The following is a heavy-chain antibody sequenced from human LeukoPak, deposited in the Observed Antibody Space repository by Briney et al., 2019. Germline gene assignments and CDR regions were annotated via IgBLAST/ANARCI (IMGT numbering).Heavy chain of an antibody. Sequence: GGSLRLSCAASGFTFSSNWMHWVRQAPGKGLEWVSGISWNSGSIGYADSVKGRFTISRDNAKNSLYLQMNSLRAEDTALYYCAKDIQAGTTAGTGMDVWGQGTTVTVSS. J-gene: IGHJ6*02. CDR3: AKDIQAGTTAGTGMDV. CDR1: GFTFSSNW. V-gene: IGHV3-9*01. D-gene: IGHD1-1*01. CDR2: ISWNSGSI.